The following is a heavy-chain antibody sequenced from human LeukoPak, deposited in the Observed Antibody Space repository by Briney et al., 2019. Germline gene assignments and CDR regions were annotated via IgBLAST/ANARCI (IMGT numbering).Heavy chain of an antibody. Sequence: GGSLRLSCAASGFTFSDYYMSWIRQAPGKGLEWVSYISSSGSTIYYADSVKGRFTISRDNAKNSLYLQMNSLKTEDTAVYYCTTGGKPTPPSGAAADVYWGQGTLVTVSS. CDR2: ISSSGSTI. V-gene: IGHV3-11*01. CDR3: TTGGKPTPPSGAAADVY. D-gene: IGHD6-13*01. J-gene: IGHJ4*02. CDR1: GFTFSDYY.